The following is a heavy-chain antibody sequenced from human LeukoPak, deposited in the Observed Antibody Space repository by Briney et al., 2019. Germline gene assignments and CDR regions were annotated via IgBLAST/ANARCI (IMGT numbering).Heavy chain of an antibody. CDR3: ATDQRGHAFHI. CDR1: GFTFSSNY. J-gene: IGHJ3*02. D-gene: IGHD3-10*01. Sequence: GGSLRFSCAASGFTFSSNYMNWVRQAPGKGLEWFGRIKSKSDGESTDYNTPVKGRFTISRDDSKNTLYLQMDSLKIEDTAVYYCATDQRGHAFHIWGQGTMVTVSS. V-gene: IGHV3-15*01. CDR2: IKSKSDGEST.